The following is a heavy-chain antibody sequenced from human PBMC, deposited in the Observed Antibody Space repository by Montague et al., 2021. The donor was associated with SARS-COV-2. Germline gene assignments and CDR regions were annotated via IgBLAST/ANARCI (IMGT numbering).Heavy chain of an antibody. V-gene: IGHV3-30-3*01. CDR3: ARDKGLKRITGTHGFGYYYGMDV. J-gene: IGHJ6*02. Sequence: SLGLSCAASGFTFSSYAMHWVRQAPGKGLEWVAVISYDGSNKYYADSVKGRFTISRDNSKNTLYLQMNSLRAEDTAVYYCARDKGLKRITGTHGFGYYYGMDVWGQGTTVTVSS. D-gene: IGHD1-7*01. CDR2: ISYDGSNK. CDR1: GFTFSSYA.